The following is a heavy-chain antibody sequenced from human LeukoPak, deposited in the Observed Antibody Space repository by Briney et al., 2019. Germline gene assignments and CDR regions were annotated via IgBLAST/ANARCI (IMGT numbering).Heavy chain of an antibody. CDR3: AKIGGGRRQQLAQYYFDY. CDR2: ISYDGGNK. CDR1: GFTFSSYG. Sequence: PGRSLRLSCAASGFTFSSYGMHWVRQAPGKGLEWVAVISYDGGNKYYADSVKGRFAISRDNSKNTLYLQMNSLRAEDTAVYYCAKIGGGRRQQLAQYYFDYWGQGTLVTVSS. V-gene: IGHV3-30*18. J-gene: IGHJ4*02. D-gene: IGHD6-13*01.